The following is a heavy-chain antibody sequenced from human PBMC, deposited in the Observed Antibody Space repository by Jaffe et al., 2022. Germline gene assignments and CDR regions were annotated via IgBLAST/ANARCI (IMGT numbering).Heavy chain of an antibody. CDR1: GGSISSGAYY. CDR3: ARGCTSNYYGSWFDP. CDR2: IYRSGGT. D-gene: IGHD1-26*01. V-gene: IGHV4-61*02. Sequence: QVQLQESGPGLVKPSQTLSLTCTVSGGSISSGAYYWTWIRQPAGRGLEWIGRIYRSGGTDYNPSLKSRVTISLDASKNQFSLKVTSVTATDTAVYYCARGCTSNYYGSWFDPWGQGTLVTVSS. J-gene: IGHJ5*02.